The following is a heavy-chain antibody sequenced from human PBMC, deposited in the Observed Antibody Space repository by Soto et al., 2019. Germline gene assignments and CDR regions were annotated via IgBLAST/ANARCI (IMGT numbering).Heavy chain of an antibody. CDR2: IYWDEDR. D-gene: IGHD3-10*01. J-gene: IGHJ4*02. CDR1: GFSLTTRGMG. V-gene: IGHV2-5*02. Sequence: QITLKESGPTLVKPTQTLTLTCTFSGFSLTTRGMGVGWLRQAPGKALEWLAFIYWDEDRRYRPSLRSRLTITKDTSKNQVVLTFTNMDPVDTATYYCAHNDYHGSGRQPYYFDFWGQGTLVTVSS. CDR3: AHNDYHGSGRQPYYFDF.